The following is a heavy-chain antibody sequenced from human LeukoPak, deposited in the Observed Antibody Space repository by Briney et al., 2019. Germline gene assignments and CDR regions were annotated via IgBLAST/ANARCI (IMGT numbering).Heavy chain of an antibody. D-gene: IGHD5-12*01. J-gene: IGHJ4*02. Sequence: SETLSLTCTVSGYSISSGYYWGWIRQPPGKGLEWIGSIYHSGSTYYNPSLKSRVTISVDTSKNQFSLKLSSVTAADTAVYYCARDHLIVATIFYFDYWGQGTLVTVSS. CDR3: ARDHLIVATIFYFDY. CDR2: IYHSGST. CDR1: GYSISSGYY. V-gene: IGHV4-38-2*02.